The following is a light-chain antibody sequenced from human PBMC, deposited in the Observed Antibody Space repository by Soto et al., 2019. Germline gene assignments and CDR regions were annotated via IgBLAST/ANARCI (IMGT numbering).Light chain of an antibody. CDR2: GAS. J-gene: IGKJ3*01. V-gene: IGKV3-20*01. Sequence: EIVSTQSPGTLSLSPGERATLSCVASQSVSSSYLAWYQQKPGQAPRLLIYGASSRATSIPDRFSGSGSGTDFTLTISRLEPEDFAVYYCQQYGSSLFTFGPGTKVDIK. CDR1: QSVSSSY. CDR3: QQYGSSLFT.